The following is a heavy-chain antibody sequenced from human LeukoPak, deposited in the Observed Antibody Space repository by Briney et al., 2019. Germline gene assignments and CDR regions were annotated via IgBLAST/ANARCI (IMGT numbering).Heavy chain of an antibody. D-gene: IGHD3-10*01. V-gene: IGHV1-46*01. CDR3: ARPLWFGESPSAPAPFDY. CDR2: INPSGGST. J-gene: IGHJ4*02. CDR1: GYTSTSYY. Sequence: ASVKVSCKASGYTSTSYYMHWVRQAPGQGLEWMGIINPSGGSTSYAQKFQGRVTMTRDMSTSTVYMELSSLRSEDTAVYYCARPLWFGESPSAPAPFDYWGQGTLVTVSS.